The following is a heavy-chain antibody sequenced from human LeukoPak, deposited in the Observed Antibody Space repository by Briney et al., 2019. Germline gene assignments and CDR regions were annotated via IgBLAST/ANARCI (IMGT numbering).Heavy chain of an antibody. J-gene: IGHJ4*02. CDR3: ARDPSGYVLSLDY. CDR1: GYTFPSYG. V-gene: IGHV1-18*04. D-gene: IGHD5-12*01. CDR2: ISAYNGNT. Sequence: ASVKVSCKASGYTFPSYGLSWVRQAPGQGVEWMGWISAYNGNTNYAQQLQGRVTMTTDTSTSTAYMELRSLRSDDTAVYYCARDPSGYVLSLDYWGQGTLVTVSS.